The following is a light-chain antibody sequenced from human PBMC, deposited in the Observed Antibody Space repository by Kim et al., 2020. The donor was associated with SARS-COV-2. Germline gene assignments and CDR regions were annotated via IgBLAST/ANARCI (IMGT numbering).Light chain of an antibody. Sequence: VSPGESATLTGRASPNVYRNLAFYQQKPGQAPRLLIYDASTRATGIPERFSGSGSGTDFTLTISSLQSEDVAIYYCQQYEDWPLTFGGGTKVDIK. J-gene: IGKJ4*01. CDR1: PNVYRN. CDR3: QQYEDWPLT. CDR2: DAS. V-gene: IGKV3-15*01.